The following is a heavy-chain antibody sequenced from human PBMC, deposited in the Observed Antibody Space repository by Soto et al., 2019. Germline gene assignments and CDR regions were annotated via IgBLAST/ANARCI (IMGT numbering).Heavy chain of an antibody. CDR1: GYTFTTYY. V-gene: IGHV1-46*01. CDR2: INPNGGST. J-gene: IGHJ4*02. CDR3: ARAEYCSGGTCFHGNCDY. D-gene: IGHD2-15*01. Sequence: QVQLVQSGAEVKRPGASVKVSCKASGYTFTTYYMHWVRQAPGQGLEWLGIINPNGGSTTYAPKFHGRLTMTRDMSTSTVYWQLSSLSSQDMAVYYCARAEYCSGGTCFHGNCDYWGQGTLVTVSA.